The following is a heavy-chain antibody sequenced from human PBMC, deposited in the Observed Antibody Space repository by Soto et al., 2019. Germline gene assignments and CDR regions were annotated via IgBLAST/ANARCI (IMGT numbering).Heavy chain of an antibody. J-gene: IGHJ6*02. V-gene: IGHV1-69*02. CDR2: IIPILGIA. CDR1: GGTFSSYT. Sequence: SVKVSCKASGGTFSSYTISWVRQAPGQGLEWMGRIIPILGIANYAQKFQGRVTITADKSTSTAYMELSSLRSEDTAVYYCARVLGYYGSWSYSYYYGMDVWAQGTTVTVSS. CDR3: ARVLGYYGSWSYSYYYGMDV. D-gene: IGHD3-10*01.